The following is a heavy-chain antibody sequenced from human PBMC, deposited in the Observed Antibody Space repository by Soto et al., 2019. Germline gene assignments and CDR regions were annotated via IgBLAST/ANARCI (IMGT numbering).Heavy chain of an antibody. CDR2: ISYEGSNK. D-gene: IGHD3-3*01. J-gene: IGHJ6*02. V-gene: IGHV3-30*18. Sequence: QVQLVESGGGVVQPGRSLRLSCAASGFTFSSYGMHWVRQAPGKGLEWVTVISYEGSNKNYADTVKCRFTISRDNSKNTQYVKMNRQRAEDTAVYYCAKEVWSGPMDVWGPGTTVTVCS. CDR1: GFTFSSYG. CDR3: AKEVWSGPMDV.